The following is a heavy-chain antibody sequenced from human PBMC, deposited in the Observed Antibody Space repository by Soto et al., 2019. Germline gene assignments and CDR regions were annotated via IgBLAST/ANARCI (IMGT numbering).Heavy chain of an antibody. Sequence: ETLSLTCPVSGGSISSNNYYWDWIRQPPGKGLEWIGSIYYTGSTSYNPSLKSRVTISVDTSKNQFSLKLSSVTAADTAVYYCARRRDGYNYFDYWGQGTLVTVYS. CDR1: GGSISSNNYY. V-gene: IGHV4-39*01. J-gene: IGHJ4*02. CDR2: IYYTGST. CDR3: ARRRDGYNYFDY. D-gene: IGHD5-12*01.